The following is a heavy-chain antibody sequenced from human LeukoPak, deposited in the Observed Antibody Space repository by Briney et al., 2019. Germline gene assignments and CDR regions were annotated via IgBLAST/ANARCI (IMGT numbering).Heavy chain of an antibody. V-gene: IGHV3-48*02. CDR2: ISSSSSTI. CDR1: GFTFSRYS. CDR3: ARGHYYGSGSYYNGGY. J-gene: IGHJ4*02. D-gene: IGHD3-10*01. Sequence: GGSLRLSCAASGFTFSRYSMNWVRQAPGKGMEWDSYISSSSSTIYYADSVKGRFTISRDNAKNSLYLQMNSLRDEDTAVYYCARGHYYGSGSYYNGGYWGQGTLVTVSS.